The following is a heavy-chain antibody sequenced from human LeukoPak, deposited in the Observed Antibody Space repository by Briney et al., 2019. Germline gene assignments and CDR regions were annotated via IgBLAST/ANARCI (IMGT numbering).Heavy chain of an antibody. Sequence: RGASVKVSCKASGGTFSSYAISWVRQAPGQGLEWMGGIIPIFGTANYAQKFQGRVTITADESTSTAYMELSSLRSEDTAVYYCARDPYYYYYGMDVWGQGTTVTVSS. CDR3: ARDPYYYYYGMDV. V-gene: IGHV1-69*13. J-gene: IGHJ6*02. CDR1: GGTFSSYA. CDR2: IIPIFGTA.